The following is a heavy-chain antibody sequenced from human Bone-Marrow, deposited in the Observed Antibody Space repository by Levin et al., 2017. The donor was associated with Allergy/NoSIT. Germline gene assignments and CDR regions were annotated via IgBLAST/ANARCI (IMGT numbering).Heavy chain of an antibody. V-gene: IGHV4-59*01. CDR3: ARGGGVAATRRAFDI. D-gene: IGHD2-15*01. J-gene: IGHJ3*02. Sequence: ESLKISCTVSGGSISSYYWSWIRQPPGKGLEWIGYIYYSGSTNYNPSLKSRVTISVDTSKNQFSLKLSSVTAADTAVYYCARGGGVAATRRAFDIWGQGTMVTVSS. CDR2: IYYSGST. CDR1: GGSISSYY.